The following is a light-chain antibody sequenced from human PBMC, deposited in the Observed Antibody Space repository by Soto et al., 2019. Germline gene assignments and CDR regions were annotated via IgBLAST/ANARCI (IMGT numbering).Light chain of an antibody. V-gene: IGLV2-14*01. CDR2: EVT. J-gene: IGLJ1*01. CDR1: SSDIGGHHF. CDR3: SSYTSSSLDV. Sequence: QSALTPPASVSWSPGQSITISCTGTSSDIGGHHFVSWYQQQSGKAPKLVIYEVTDRPSGVSDRFSGSKSGNTASLTISGLQPEDEADYYCSSYTSSSLDVFGTGNKVTVL.